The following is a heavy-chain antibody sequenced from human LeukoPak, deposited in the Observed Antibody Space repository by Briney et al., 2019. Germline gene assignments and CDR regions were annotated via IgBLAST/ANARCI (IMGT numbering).Heavy chain of an antibody. Sequence: WLRQAXGQGPEWMGWMSPNSGNTGSAQRFQGRVTMTRDTSMSSAYMELSNLRPEDTAVYYCARGSFSRWTTQSYFDYWGQGTLVTVSS. D-gene: IGHD2-15*01. J-gene: IGHJ4*02. V-gene: IGHV1-8*01. CDR3: ARGSFSRWTTQSYFDY. CDR2: MSPNSGNT.